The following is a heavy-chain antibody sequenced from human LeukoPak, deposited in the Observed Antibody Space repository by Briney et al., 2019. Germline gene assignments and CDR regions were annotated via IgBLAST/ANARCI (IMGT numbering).Heavy chain of an antibody. J-gene: IGHJ4*02. Sequence: PGRSLRLSCAASGFTFDDYAMHWVRQAPGKGLEWVSGISWNSGSIGYADSVKGRFTISRDNAKNSLYLQMNSLRAQDTALYYCAKDIGGDLVGATLDYWGQGTLVTVSS. V-gene: IGHV3-9*01. CDR2: ISWNSGSI. CDR3: AKDIGGDLVGATLDY. CDR1: GFTFDDYA. D-gene: IGHD1-26*01.